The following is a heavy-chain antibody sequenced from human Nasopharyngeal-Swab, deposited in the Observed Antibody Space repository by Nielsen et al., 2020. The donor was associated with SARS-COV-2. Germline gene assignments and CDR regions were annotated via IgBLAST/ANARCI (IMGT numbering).Heavy chain of an antibody. D-gene: IGHD1-1*01. CDR3: ARRSGTTDYFDS. Sequence: GGSLRLSCKGSGYSFTSYCISWVRQIPGKGLEWMGRIDPSDSYTNYSPSFQCHVTISADKSISTAYLQWSSLKASDTAMYYCARRSGTTDYFDSWGQGTLVTVSS. CDR2: IDPSDSYT. J-gene: IGHJ4*02. V-gene: IGHV5-10-1*01. CDR1: GYSFTSYC.